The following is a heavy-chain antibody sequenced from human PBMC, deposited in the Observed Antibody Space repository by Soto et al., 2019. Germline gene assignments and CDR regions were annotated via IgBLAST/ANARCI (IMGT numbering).Heavy chain of an antibody. D-gene: IGHD3-16*01. CDR3: ARGGTELRLGYYYYGMDA. CDR2: IIPIFGTP. J-gene: IGHJ6*02. CDR1: GGTFSSYV. Sequence: QVQLVQSGAEVKKPGSSVKVSCKASGGTFSSYVISWVRQAPGQGLEWMGGIIPIFGTPTYAQKFQGRVTITADESTRTAYMELRSLRSEDTAVYYCARGGTELRLGYYYYGMDAWGQGTTVTVSS. V-gene: IGHV1-69*12.